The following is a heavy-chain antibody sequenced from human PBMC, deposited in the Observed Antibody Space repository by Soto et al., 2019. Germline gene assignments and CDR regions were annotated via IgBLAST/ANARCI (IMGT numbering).Heavy chain of an antibody. Sequence: GGSLRLSCAASGFTFSSYGMHWVRQAPGKGLEWVAVIWYDGSNKYYADSVKGRFTISRDNSKNTLYLQMNSLRAEDTAVYYCARDRFLECLTRRVDYWGQGTLVTVSS. V-gene: IGHV3-33*01. CDR1: GFTFSSYG. D-gene: IGHD3-3*01. J-gene: IGHJ4*02. CDR2: IWYDGSNK. CDR3: ARDRFLECLTRRVDY.